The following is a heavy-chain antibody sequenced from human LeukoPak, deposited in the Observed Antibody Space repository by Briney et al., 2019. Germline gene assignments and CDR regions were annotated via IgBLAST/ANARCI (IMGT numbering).Heavy chain of an antibody. V-gene: IGHV3-21*01. CDR3: ARDRADYYDSSGYSDY. J-gene: IGHJ4*02. CDR2: ISSSSSYI. D-gene: IGHD3-22*01. Sequence: PGGSLRLSCAASGFTFSSYSMNWVRQAPGKGLEWVSSISSSSSYIYYADSVKGRFTISRDNAKNSLYLQMNSLRAEDTAVYYCARDRADYYDSSGYSDYWGQGTLVTVSS. CDR1: GFTFSSYS.